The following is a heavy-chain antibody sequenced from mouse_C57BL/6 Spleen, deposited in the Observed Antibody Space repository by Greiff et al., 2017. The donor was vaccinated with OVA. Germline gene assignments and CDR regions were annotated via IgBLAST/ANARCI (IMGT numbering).Heavy chain of an antibody. V-gene: IGHV1-50*01. CDR1: GYTFTSYW. CDR2: IDPSDSYT. J-gene: IGHJ4*01. CDR3: ARWGPYAMDY. Sequence: VQLQQSGAELVKPGASVKLSCKASGYTFTSYWMQWVKQRPGQGLEWIGEIDPSDSYTNYNQKFKGKATLTVDTSSSTAYMQLSSLTSEDSAVYYCARWGPYAMDYWGQGTSVTVSS.